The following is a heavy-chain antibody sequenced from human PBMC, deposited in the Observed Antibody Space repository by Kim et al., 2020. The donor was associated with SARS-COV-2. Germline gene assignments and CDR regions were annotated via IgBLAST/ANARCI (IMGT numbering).Heavy chain of an antibody. D-gene: IGHD2-15*01. V-gene: IGHV3-74*03. CDR3: ARDGRGTIPLDV. CDR1: GFTFSDFW. J-gene: IGHJ6*02. Sequence: GGSLRLSCAASGFTFSDFWMHWVRQAPGKGLMWVSLINNGGATAYADSVKGRFTISRDSAENTVYLQINSLRAEDTAVYYCARDGRGTIPLDVWGQGTTVTVSS. CDR2: INNGGAT.